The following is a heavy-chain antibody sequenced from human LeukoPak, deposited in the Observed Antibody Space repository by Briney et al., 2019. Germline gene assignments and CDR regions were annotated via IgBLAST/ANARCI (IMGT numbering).Heavy chain of an antibody. CDR3: ARGPGLATSGAFDI. CDR2: MHPTDR. Sequence: SETLSLTCSISGASISDFYWSWIRQPAGKGLEWIGRMHPTDRDYSPSLRSRVTMSLDTSKNDFSLRLYSVTAADTAVYYCARGPGLATSGAFDIWGQGAMVTVSS. J-gene: IGHJ3*02. CDR1: GASISDFY. V-gene: IGHV4-4*07.